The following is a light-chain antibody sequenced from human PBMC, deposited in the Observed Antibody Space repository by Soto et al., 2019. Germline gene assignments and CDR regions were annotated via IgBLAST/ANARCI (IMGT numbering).Light chain of an antibody. Sequence: ESVLTQSPATLSLSPGERATLSCRASPSVSNSLAWYQHIPGQAPRLLIYDASNRATGVPTRFSGSGSGTDFTLTISSLAPEYFALYYCQQRNEWPPVTFGGGTRVEIK. CDR2: DAS. J-gene: IGKJ4*01. CDR1: PSVSNS. CDR3: QQRNEWPPVT. V-gene: IGKV3-11*01.